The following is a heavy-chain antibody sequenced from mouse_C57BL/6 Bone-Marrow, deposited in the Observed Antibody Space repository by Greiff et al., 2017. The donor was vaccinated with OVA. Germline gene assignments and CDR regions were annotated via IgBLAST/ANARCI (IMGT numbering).Heavy chain of an antibody. CDR1: GFTFSSYA. CDR2: ISDGGSYT. V-gene: IGHV5-4*01. D-gene: IGHD2-4*01. J-gene: IGHJ3*01. CDR3: ARGRDYGGFAY. Sequence: EVQRVESGGGLVKPGGSLKLSCAASGFTFSSYAMSWVRQTPEKRLEWVATISDGGSYTYYPDNVKGRFTISRDNAKNNLYLQMSHLKSEDTAMYYCARGRDYGGFAYWGQGTLVTVSA.